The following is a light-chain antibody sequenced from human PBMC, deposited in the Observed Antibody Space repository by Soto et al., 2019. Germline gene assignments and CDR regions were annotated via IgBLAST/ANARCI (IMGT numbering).Light chain of an antibody. CDR1: QSVSSY. Sequence: EIVLTQSQATLSLSPGERATLSCRASQSVSSYLAWYQQKPGQAPRLLIYGATTRATVIPARFSGSVYETDVTLTISSLQSEDFAVYYCQQYNSWPLTFGGVTKVDIK. J-gene: IGKJ4*01. V-gene: IGKV3-15*01. CDR2: GAT. CDR3: QQYNSWPLT.